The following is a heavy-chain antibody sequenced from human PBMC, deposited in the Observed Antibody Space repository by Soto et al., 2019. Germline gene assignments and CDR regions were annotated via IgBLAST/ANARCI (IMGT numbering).Heavy chain of an antibody. V-gene: IGHV4-59*01. Sequence: SETLSLTCTVSGGSISSYYWSRIRQPPGKGLEWIAYIYYSGSTNYNPSLKSRVTISVDTSKNQFSLKLSSVTAADTAVYYCARGDGSVTAGYYYYGMDVWGQGTTVTAP. D-gene: IGHD1-26*01. CDR1: GGSISSYY. CDR2: IYYSGST. CDR3: ARGDGSVTAGYYYYGMDV. J-gene: IGHJ6*02.